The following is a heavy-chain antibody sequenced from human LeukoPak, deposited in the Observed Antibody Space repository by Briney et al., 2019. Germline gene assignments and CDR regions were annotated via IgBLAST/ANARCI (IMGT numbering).Heavy chain of an antibody. CDR2: MNLNSGNT. J-gene: IGHJ6*03. CDR3: ARGRVNADCSSTSCYGGRDYYYYYYMAV. V-gene: IGHV1-8*03. Sequence: GASVKVSFKASGYTFTSYDINWVRQATGQGLEWMGWMNLNSGNTGYAQKFQGRVTITRNTSISTAYMELSSLRSEDTAVYYCARGRVNADCSSTSCYGGRDYYYYYYMAVWGKGTTVTVSS. CDR1: GYTFTSYD. D-gene: IGHD2-2*01.